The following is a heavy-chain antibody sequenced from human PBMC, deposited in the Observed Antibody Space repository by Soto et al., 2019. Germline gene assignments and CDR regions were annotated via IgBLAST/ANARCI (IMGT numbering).Heavy chain of an antibody. CDR3: ARDQVVVQESNWFDP. CDR1: GYTFTGYY. Sequence: ASVKVSCKASGYTFTGYYMHWVRQAPGQGLEWMGWINPNSGGTNYAQKFQGRVTMTRDTSISTAYMELSRLRSDDTAVYYCARDQVVVQESNWFDPWGQGTLVTVSS. D-gene: IGHD2-15*01. V-gene: IGHV1-2*02. J-gene: IGHJ5*02. CDR2: INPNSGGT.